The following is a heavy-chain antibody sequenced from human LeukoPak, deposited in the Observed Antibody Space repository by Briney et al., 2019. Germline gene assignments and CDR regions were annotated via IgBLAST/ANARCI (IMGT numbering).Heavy chain of an antibody. Sequence: ASVKVSCKASGYTFIGYYIHWVRQAPGQGLEWMGIINPSGGSTSYAQKFQGRVTMTRDMSTGTVYMELSSLRSEDTAVYYCARDWEYSYGYFDYWGQGTLVTVSS. CDR1: GYTFIGYY. V-gene: IGHV1-46*01. D-gene: IGHD5-18*01. CDR3: ARDWEYSYGYFDY. CDR2: INPSGGST. J-gene: IGHJ4*02.